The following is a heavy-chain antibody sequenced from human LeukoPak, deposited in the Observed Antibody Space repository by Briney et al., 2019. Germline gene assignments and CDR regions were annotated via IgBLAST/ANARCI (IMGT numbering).Heavy chain of an antibody. CDR2: ISSTGYTI. J-gene: IGHJ5*02. Sequence: GGSLTLSCAASGFTLSSYEMNWVRQAPEKGLEWVSYISSTGYTIYYADSVKGRFTISRDHAKNSLYLQMNSLRDEDTAVYYCARRRGGWFDPWGQGTLVTVSS. CDR3: ARRRGGWFDP. D-gene: IGHD3-16*01. V-gene: IGHV3-48*03. CDR1: GFTLSSYE.